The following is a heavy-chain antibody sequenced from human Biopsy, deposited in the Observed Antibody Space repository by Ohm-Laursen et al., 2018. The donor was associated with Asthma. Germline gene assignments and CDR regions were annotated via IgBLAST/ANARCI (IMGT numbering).Heavy chain of an antibody. CDR2: ISYDGFNK. Sequence: SLRLSCSASGFTFSTYGMHWVRQAPGKGLEWVAVISYDGFNKDYGDSVKGRFTISRDNSKNTLYLQMNSLRAEDTAVYYCAKWDTYYDFWSGYYTRYNYYYYGMDVWGQGTTVTVSS. CDR3: AKWDTYYDFWSGYYTRYNYYYYGMDV. CDR1: GFTFSTYG. V-gene: IGHV3-30*18. J-gene: IGHJ6*02. D-gene: IGHD3-3*01.